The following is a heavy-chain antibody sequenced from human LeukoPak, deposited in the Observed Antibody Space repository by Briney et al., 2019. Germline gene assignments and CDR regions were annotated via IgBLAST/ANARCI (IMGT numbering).Heavy chain of an antibody. J-gene: IGHJ6*04. CDR1: GGSFSGYY. CDR3: ASAMGYYYYYGMDA. Sequence: PSETLSLTCAVYGGSFSGYYWSWVRQPPGKGLEWIGEINHSGSTNYNPSLKSRVTISVDTSKNQFSLKLSSVPAADTAVYYCASAMGYYYYYGMDAWGKGTTVTVSS. V-gene: IGHV4-34*01. CDR2: INHSGST. D-gene: IGHD5-18*01.